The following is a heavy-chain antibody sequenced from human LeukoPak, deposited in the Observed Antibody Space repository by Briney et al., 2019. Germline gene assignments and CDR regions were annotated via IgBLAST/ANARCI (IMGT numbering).Heavy chain of an antibody. V-gene: IGHV3-30*18. CDR2: ISYDGSNK. CDR1: GFTFGSYG. CDR3: AKVRSPADY. J-gene: IGHJ4*02. Sequence: GRSLRLSCAASGFTFGSYGMHWVRQAPGKGLEWVAVISYDGSNKYYADSVKGRFTISRDNSKNTLYLQMNSLRAEDTAVYYCAKVRSPADYWGQGTLVTASS.